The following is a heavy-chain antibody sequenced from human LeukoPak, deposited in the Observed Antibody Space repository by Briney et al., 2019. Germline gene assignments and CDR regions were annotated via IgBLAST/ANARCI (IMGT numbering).Heavy chain of an antibody. V-gene: IGHV4-59*01. CDR2: IYYRGST. Sequence: SETLSLTCTVSGGSISSYYWSWIRQPPGKGLEWIGYIYYRGSTNYNPSLKSRVTISVDTSKNQFSLKLSSVTAADTAVYYCASVRGYSYNYWGQGTLVTVSS. J-gene: IGHJ4*02. CDR3: ASVRGYSYNY. CDR1: GGSISSYY. D-gene: IGHD5-18*01.